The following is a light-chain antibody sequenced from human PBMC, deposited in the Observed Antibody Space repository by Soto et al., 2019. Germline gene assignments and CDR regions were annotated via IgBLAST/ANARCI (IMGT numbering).Light chain of an antibody. V-gene: IGKV1-39*01. CDR2: DAS. J-gene: IGKJ1*01. Sequence: DIQMTQSPSSLSASVGDRVTITCRASQSISRYLNWYQQKPGKAPKLLIYDASSLQSGVPSRFSGSGSGTDFTLTISRLPPEDFATYYCQHSYSTPLTFGQGTKVEIK. CDR3: QHSYSTPLT. CDR1: QSISRY.